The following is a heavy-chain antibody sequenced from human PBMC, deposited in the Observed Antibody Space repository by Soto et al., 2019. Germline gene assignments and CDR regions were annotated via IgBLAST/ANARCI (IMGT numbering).Heavy chain of an antibody. CDR2: IYYSGST. D-gene: IGHD4-17*01. Sequence: SETLSLTCTVSGGSISSSSYYWGWIRQPPGKGLEWIGSIYYSGSTYYNPSLKSRVTISVDTSKNQFSLKLSSVTAADTAVYYCASRRNYRDPTYYYYGMDVWGQGTTVTVSS. CDR3: ASRRNYRDPTYYYYGMDV. CDR1: GGSISSSSYY. J-gene: IGHJ6*02. V-gene: IGHV4-39*01.